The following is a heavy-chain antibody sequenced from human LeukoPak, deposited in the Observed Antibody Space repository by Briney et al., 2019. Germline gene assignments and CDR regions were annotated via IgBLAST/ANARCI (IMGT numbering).Heavy chain of an antibody. Sequence: PSETLSLTCTVSGASFSSFYWNWIRQPAGKGLEWIGRIYTSGRTNYNPSLKSRVTMSVDTSKNQFSLKLRSVTAADTAVYYCARGGCSSTSCYWRLDWFDPWGQGILVTVSS. CDR2: IYTSGRT. CDR1: GASFSSFY. J-gene: IGHJ5*02. CDR3: ARGGCSSTSCYWRLDWFDP. V-gene: IGHV4-4*07. D-gene: IGHD2-2*01.